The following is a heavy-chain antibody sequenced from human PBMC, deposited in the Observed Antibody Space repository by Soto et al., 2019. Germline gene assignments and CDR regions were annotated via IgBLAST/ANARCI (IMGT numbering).Heavy chain of an antibody. D-gene: IGHD3-22*01. V-gene: IGHV3-30*18. CDR2: ISYDGSNK. Sequence: GGSLRLSCAASGFTFSSYGMHWVRQAPGKGLEWVAVISYDGSNKYYADSVKGRFTISRDNSKNTLYLQMNSLRAEDTAVYYCAKDQYDSSGYYYWIHYWGQGTLVTVSS. J-gene: IGHJ4*02. CDR3: AKDQYDSSGYYYWIHY. CDR1: GFTFSSYG.